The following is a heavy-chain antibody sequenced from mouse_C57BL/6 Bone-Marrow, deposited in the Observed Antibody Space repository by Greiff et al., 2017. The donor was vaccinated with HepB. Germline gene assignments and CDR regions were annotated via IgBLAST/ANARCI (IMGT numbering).Heavy chain of an antibody. Sequence: QVQLQQSGPELVKPGASVQISCKASGYAFSSSWMNWVKQRPGKGLEWIGRLYPGDGDTNYNGKFKGKATLTADTSSSTAYMQLSSLTSEDSAVYFCARSYYGRRVWGQGTTLTVSS. V-gene: IGHV1-82*01. D-gene: IGHD1-1*01. CDR1: GYAFSSSW. CDR3: ARSYYGRRV. J-gene: IGHJ2*01. CDR2: LYPGDGDT.